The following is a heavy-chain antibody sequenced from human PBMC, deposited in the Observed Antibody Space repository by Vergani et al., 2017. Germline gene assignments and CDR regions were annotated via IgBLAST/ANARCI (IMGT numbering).Heavy chain of an antibody. J-gene: IGHJ6*02. CDR2: ISYDGGEK. V-gene: IGHV3-30*03. Sequence: QVQLVESGGGVVQPGRSLRLSCAGSGFTFSSSGIHWVRQAPGKGLEWVAIISYDGGEKYYADSIKGRFTISRDNSKNTVYLQMNSLRAEDTAVYYCARHRGWGLVVVAATPWYYYYGMDVWGQGTTVTVSS. D-gene: IGHD2-15*01. CDR3: ARHRGWGLVVVAATPWYYYYGMDV. CDR1: GFTFSSSG.